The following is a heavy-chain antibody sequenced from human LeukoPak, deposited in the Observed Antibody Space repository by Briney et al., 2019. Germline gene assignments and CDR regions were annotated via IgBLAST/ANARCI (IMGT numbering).Heavy chain of an antibody. CDR1: GYSISSGYY. CDR3: ARGGIEGY. V-gene: IGHV4-38-2*02. CDR2: IYHSGST. D-gene: IGHD1-1*01. Sequence: SETLSLTCTVSGYSISSGYYWGWIRQPPGKGLEWIGSIYHSGSTYYNPSLKSRVTISVDTSKNQFSLKLSSVTAAVTAVYYCARGGIEGYWGQGTLVTVSS. J-gene: IGHJ4*02.